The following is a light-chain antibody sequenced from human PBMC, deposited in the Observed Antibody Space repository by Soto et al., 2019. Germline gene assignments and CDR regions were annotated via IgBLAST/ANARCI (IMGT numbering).Light chain of an antibody. V-gene: IGKV3-11*01. CDR3: QQRSNWPGT. Sequence: EIGLTQSPATLSLSPGERATLSCRASQSVSSYLAWYQQKPGQAPRLLIYDASNRATGIPARFSGSGSGTDFTLTISSLEPEDFAVYYCQQRSNWPGTFGQGTRLEIK. CDR2: DAS. CDR1: QSVSSY. J-gene: IGKJ5*01.